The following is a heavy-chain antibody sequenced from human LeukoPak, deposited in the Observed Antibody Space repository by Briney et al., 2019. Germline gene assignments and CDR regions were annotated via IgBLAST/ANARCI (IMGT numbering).Heavy chain of an antibody. CDR1: GYSLSSGFY. J-gene: IGHJ4*02. V-gene: IGHV4-38-2*02. CDR2: MFHSGST. CDR3: ARFGTRDNCCHPGVDI. Sequence: RPSETLSLTCTVSGYSLSSGFYWGWIRHPPGKGLEWIATMFHSGSTYYNPSLESRVTISMDTSKNEFSLRLISVTAADTALYYCARFGTRDNCCHPGVDIWGQGTPVTVSS. D-gene: IGHD1-1*01.